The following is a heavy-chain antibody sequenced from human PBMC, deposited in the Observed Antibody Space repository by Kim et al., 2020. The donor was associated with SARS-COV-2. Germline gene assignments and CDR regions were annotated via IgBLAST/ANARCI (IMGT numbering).Heavy chain of an antibody. J-gene: IGHJ4*02. D-gene: IGHD5-12*01. CDR3: ATGRLRFFDV. CDR1: GLTFSHAW. V-gene: IGHV3-15*01. Sequence: ASGLTFSHAWMSWVRQAPGKGLEWVGRIKSKKDDETIDYAAPVKGRFTISRDDSTNTLYLQMNSLQIEDTALYYCATGRLRFFDVWGQGTLVTVSS. CDR2: IKSKKDDETI.